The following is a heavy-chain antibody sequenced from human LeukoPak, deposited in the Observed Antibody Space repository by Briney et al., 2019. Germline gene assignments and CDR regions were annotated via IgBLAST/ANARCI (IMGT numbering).Heavy chain of an antibody. J-gene: IGHJ3*02. CDR3: AKVKESINDYDDAFDI. CDR1: GFTVSSNY. Sequence: GGSLRLSCAASGFTVSSNYMSWVRQAPGKGLEWVSVIYSGGSTYYADSVKGRFTISRDNSKNTLYLQMNSLRAEDTAVYYCAKVKESINDYDDAFDIWGQGTMVTVSS. CDR2: IYSGGST. V-gene: IGHV3-66*01. D-gene: IGHD4/OR15-4a*01.